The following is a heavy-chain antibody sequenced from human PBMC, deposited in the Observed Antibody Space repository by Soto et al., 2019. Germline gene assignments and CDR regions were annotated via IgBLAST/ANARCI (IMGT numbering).Heavy chain of an antibody. CDR1: GFTFSNAW. Sequence: EVQLVESGGGLVKPGGSLRLSCAASGFTFSNAWMSWVRQAPGQGLEWVGRITSKTDGGTTDYAAPVKGRFTISRDDSKNTLYLQMNSLKTEDTAVYYCTTGYYYDSRGSPGVDYFDYLGQGTLVTVSS. J-gene: IGHJ4*02. V-gene: IGHV3-15*01. CDR3: TTGYYYDSRGSPGVDYFDY. D-gene: IGHD3-22*01. CDR2: ITSKTDGGTT.